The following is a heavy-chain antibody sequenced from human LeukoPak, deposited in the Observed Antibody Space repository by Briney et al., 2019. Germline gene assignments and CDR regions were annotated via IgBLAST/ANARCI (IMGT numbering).Heavy chain of an antibody. CDR3: ARGWQFSAFDP. V-gene: IGHV3-74*01. CDR2: INSDGSNT. CDR1: GFTFSSYW. D-gene: IGHD2-15*01. J-gene: IGHJ5*02. Sequence: GGSLRLSCAASGFTFSSYWMHWVRQAPGKGLVWVSRINSDGSNTSYADSVKGRLTISRDNAKNTLYLQMNSLRAEDTAVYYCARGWQFSAFDPWGQGTLVTVSS.